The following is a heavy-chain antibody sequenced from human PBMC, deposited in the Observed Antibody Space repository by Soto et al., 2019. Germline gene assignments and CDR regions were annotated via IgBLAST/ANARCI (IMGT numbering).Heavy chain of an antibody. V-gene: IGHV4-59*01. CDR2: ISYSGST. D-gene: IGHD3-3*01. Sequence: PSETLSLTCTVSGGSISRNYWSWIRQPPEKGLEWIGCISYSGSTNYNPSLKSRVTISVDTSKNQFSLKLSSVTAADTAMYYCARDSGRMYYDTWSGYDYGMDVWGQGTTVTVSS. CDR3: ARDSGRMYYDTWSGYDYGMDV. CDR1: GGSISRNY. J-gene: IGHJ6*02.